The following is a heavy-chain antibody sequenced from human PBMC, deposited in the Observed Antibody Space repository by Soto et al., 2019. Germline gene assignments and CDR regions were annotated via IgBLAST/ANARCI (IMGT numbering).Heavy chain of an antibody. CDR3: SYYGSGSRSDC. CDR1: GGSFSGYY. Sequence: QVQLQQWGAGLLKPSETLSLTCAVYGGSFSGYYWSWIRQPPGKGLEWIGEFNHGGSTNYNPSLKSRVTISVESSKYQYCLKLSSVTGADAAVYYCSYYGSGSRSDCWGQGTLVSVCS. V-gene: IGHV4-34*01. CDR2: FNHGGST. J-gene: IGHJ4*02. D-gene: IGHD3-10*01.